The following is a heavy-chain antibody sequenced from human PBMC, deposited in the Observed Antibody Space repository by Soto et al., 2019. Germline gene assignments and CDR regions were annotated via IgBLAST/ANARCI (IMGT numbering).Heavy chain of an antibody. Sequence: QVQLVQSGAEVKKPGASVKVSCKASGYTFTSYYMHWVRQAPGQGLEWMGIINPSSGSTSYAQKFQGRVTMTRDTSTSTVYMELSSLRSEDTAVYYCALSSTSTLALDYWGQGTLVTVSS. D-gene: IGHD2-2*01. V-gene: IGHV1-46*03. CDR1: GYTFTSYY. J-gene: IGHJ4*02. CDR3: ALSSTSTLALDY. CDR2: INPSSGST.